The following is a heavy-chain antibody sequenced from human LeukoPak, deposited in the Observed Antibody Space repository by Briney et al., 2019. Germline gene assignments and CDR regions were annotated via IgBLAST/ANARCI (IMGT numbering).Heavy chain of an antibody. V-gene: IGHV3-30-3*01. J-gene: IGHJ4*01. D-gene: IGHD2-2*01. CDR2: ISYDGSNK. CDR3: ARARHYCGSSSCYGFDQ. Sequence: GGSLTLSCAASGFTFSSYAMHWVRQAPGKGLEWVGVISYDGSNKYYGGSVKGRFTIYRENSQTTLYLQMTRLRPEDTAVYYCARARHYCGSSSCYGFDQWGHGALVTVSS. CDR1: GFTFSSYA.